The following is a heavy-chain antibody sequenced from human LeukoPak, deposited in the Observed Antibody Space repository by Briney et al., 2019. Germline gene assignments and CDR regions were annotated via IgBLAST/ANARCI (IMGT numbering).Heavy chain of an antibody. CDR3: SGRSGSHSIY. D-gene: IGHD4-11*01. V-gene: IGHV3-7*01. CDR2: IKPDGSDK. CDR1: GFIFSDYW. Sequence: GGSLRLSCAGSGFIFSDYWMNWVRQAPGKGLEWVANIKPDGSDKVYVDSVRGRFTISRDNAKNSVYLQLNSLRAEDTGVYYCSGRSGSHSIYWGQGTLVTVSS. J-gene: IGHJ4*02.